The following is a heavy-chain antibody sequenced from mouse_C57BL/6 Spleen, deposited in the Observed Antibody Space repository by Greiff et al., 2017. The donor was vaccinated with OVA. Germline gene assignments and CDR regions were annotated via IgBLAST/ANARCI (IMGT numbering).Heavy chain of an antibody. CDR3: AKANWDYFDY. Sequence: VKLVESGPGLVAPSQCLSITCTVSGFSFTSYGVRWVRQPPGKGLEWLGVIWGDGSSPSHSALISRLSISKNNSKSQVFLKLNSLQTDDTATYYCAKANWDYFDYWGQGTTLTVSS. J-gene: IGHJ2*01. CDR1: GFSFTSYG. V-gene: IGHV2-3*01. CDR2: IWGDGSS. D-gene: IGHD4-1*01.